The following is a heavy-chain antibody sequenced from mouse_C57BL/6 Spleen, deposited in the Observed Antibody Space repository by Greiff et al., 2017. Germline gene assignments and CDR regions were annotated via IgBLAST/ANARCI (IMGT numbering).Heavy chain of an antibody. J-gene: IGHJ4*01. Sequence: EVMLVESGGGLVQPGGSLKLSCAASGFTFSDYYMYWVRQTPEKRLEWVAYISNGGGSTYYPDTVKGRFTISRDNAKNTLYLQMSRLKSEDTAMYYCVILEGAVVGAMDYWGQGTSVTVSS. V-gene: IGHV5-12*01. CDR1: GFTFSDYY. D-gene: IGHD1-1*01. CDR3: VILEGAVVGAMDY. CDR2: ISNGGGST.